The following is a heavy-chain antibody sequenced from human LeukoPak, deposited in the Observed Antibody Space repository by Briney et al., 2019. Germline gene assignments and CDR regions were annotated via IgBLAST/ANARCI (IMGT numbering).Heavy chain of an antibody. D-gene: IGHD6-25*01. J-gene: IGHJ4*02. CDR2: INSDGSST. Sequence: GGSLRLSCAASRFTFSTYWMHWVRQAPGKGLVWVSRINSDGSSTDYADSVRGRFTISRDNAKNTLYLQMNSLRAEDTAVYYCARGSGYNSLYWGQGTLVTVSS. CDR1: RFTFSTYW. CDR3: ARGSGYNSLY. V-gene: IGHV3-74*01.